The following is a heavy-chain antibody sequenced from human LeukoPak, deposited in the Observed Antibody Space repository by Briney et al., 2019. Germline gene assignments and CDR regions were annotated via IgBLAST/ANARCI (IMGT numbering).Heavy chain of an antibody. V-gene: IGHV3-7*01. J-gene: IGHJ4*02. Sequence: PGGSLRLSCAASGFTFTTYWMSWVRQAPGKGLEWVANIKQDGSGKYYVDSVKGRFIISRDNAISSLYLQLNSLRAEATAVYYCARGGGNFDYWGQGTLVTVSS. CDR1: GFTFTTYW. CDR2: IKQDGSGK. CDR3: ARGGGNFDY. D-gene: IGHD3-16*01.